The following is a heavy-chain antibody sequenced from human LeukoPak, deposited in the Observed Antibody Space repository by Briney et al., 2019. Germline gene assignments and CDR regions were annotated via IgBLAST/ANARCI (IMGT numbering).Heavy chain of an antibody. V-gene: IGHV3-9*01. J-gene: IGHJ5*02. CDR2: ISWNSGSI. CDR3: AKGYSSGWYGNWFDP. Sequence: GRSLGLSCAASGFTFDDYAMHWVRQAPGKGLEWVSGISWNSGSIGYADSVKGRFTISRDNAKNSLYLQMNSLRAEDTALYYCAKGYSSGWYGNWFDPWGQGTVVTVSS. CDR1: GFTFDDYA. D-gene: IGHD6-19*01.